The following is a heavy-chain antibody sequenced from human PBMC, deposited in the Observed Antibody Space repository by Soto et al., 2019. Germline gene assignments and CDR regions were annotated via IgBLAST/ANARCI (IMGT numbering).Heavy chain of an antibody. CDR2: ISGYDGDT. Sequence: QGQLVQSGPEVKKPGASVKVSCKASGYTFSRYGISWVRQAPGQGLEWMGWISGYDGDTQYAQKVQGRVTMTIDTTXHPAYMEVRSLTSDDTAIYYCAKNGQPPYYYYGMDVWGQGTTVTVSS. V-gene: IGHV1-18*01. CDR1: GYTFSRYG. D-gene: IGHD2-8*01. J-gene: IGHJ6*02. CDR3: AKNGQPPYYYYGMDV.